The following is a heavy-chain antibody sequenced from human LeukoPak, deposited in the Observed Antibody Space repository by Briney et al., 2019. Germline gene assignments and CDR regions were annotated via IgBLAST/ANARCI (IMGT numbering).Heavy chain of an antibody. J-gene: IGHJ3*02. D-gene: IGHD3-3*01. CDR2: IDSDGSSR. V-gene: IGHV3-74*01. Sequence: QAGGSLRLSCVASGFTFSNYWMNWVRQAPGKGLVWVSRIDSDGSSRSYTDAVKGRFTISRDNAKNTLYLQMNSLRGEDTAVYYRARGLTVFGVVNDAFDIWGQGPMVTVSS. CDR3: ARGLTVFGVVNDAFDI. CDR1: GFTFSNYW.